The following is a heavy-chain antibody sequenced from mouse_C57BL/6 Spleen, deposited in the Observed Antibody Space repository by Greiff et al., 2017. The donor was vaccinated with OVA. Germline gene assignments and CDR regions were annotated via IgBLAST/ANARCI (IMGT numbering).Heavy chain of an antibody. CDR2: IWSDGST. CDR1: GFSLTSYG. J-gene: IGHJ3*01. D-gene: IGHD2-1*01. Sequence: QVQLQQSGPGLVAPSQSLSITCTVSGFSLTSYGVHWVRQPPGKGLEWLVVIWSDGSTTYNSALQSRLSISKDNSKSQVFLKMNSLQTDDTAMYYCARQENGNYGPWFAYWCQGTLVTVSA. V-gene: IGHV2-6-1*01. CDR3: ARQENGNYGPWFAY.